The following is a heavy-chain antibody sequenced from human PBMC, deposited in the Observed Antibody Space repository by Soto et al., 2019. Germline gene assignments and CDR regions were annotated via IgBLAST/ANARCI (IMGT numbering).Heavy chain of an antibody. CDR2: INVSGST. D-gene: IGHD4-4*01. J-gene: IGHJ4*02. Sequence: SETLSLTCAVYGGSLTTHYWSWIRQPPGKGLEWIGDINVSGSTYYNPSLKRRVTISIDTSKSQFSLNLTSVTAADTAIYYCARDDSGITTFDHWAQGTLVTVSS. CDR3: ARDDSGITTFDH. CDR1: GGSLTTHY. V-gene: IGHV4-34*09.